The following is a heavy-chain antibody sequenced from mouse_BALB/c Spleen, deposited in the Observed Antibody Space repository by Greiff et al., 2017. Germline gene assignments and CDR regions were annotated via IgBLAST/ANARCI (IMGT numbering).Heavy chain of an antibody. Sequence: EVKLVESGPGLVKPSQSLSLTCTVTGYSITSDYAWNWIRQFPGNKLEWMGYISYSGSTSYNPSLKSRISITRDTSKNQFFLQLNSVTTEDTATYYCARDLYYYGSSYGYFDVWGAGTTVTVSS. CDR2: ISYSGST. J-gene: IGHJ1*01. CDR3: ARDLYYYGSSYGYFDV. CDR1: GYSITSDYA. D-gene: IGHD1-1*01. V-gene: IGHV3-2*02.